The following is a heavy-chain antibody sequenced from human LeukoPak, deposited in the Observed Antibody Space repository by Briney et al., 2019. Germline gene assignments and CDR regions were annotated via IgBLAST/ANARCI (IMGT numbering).Heavy chain of an antibody. CDR1: GGSISSGHW. CDR2: IFHSGST. CDR3: ARLLTGWFDP. D-gene: IGHD1-1*01. V-gene: IGHV4-4*02. J-gene: IGHJ5*02. Sequence: SGTLSLTFAVSGGSISSGHWWSWVRQPPGRGLQWIGEIFHSGSTNYNPSLKSRVTISVDNSKNQFSLTLTSVTAADTAVYYCARLLTGWFDPWGQGTLVTVSS.